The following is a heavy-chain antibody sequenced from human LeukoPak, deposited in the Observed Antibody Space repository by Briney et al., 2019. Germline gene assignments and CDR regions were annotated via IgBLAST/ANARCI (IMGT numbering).Heavy chain of an antibody. V-gene: IGHV3-21*01. J-gene: IGHJ5*02. CDR2: ISSSSSYI. CDR1: GFTFSSYS. D-gene: IGHD4-17*01. Sequence: GGSLRLSCAASGFTFSSYSMNWVRQAPGKGLEWVSSISSSSSYIYYADSVKGRFTISRDNAKNTLYLQMNSLRAEDTAVYYCAKDFIAVSTVTTGWFDPWGQGTLVTVSS. CDR3: AKDFIAVSTVTTGWFDP.